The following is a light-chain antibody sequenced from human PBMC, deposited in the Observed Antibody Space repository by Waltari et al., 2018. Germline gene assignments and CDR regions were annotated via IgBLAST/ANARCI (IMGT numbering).Light chain of an antibody. CDR1: QSISSY. V-gene: IGKV1-39*01. J-gene: IGKJ2*02. CDR2: AAS. Sequence: DIQMTQSPSSLSASVGDRVTITCRASQSISSYLNWYQQKPGKAPKLLIYAASSLQSGVPSSFSGSGSVTDFTLTISSLQPEDFATYYCQQSYSTPRTFGQGTKLEIK. CDR3: QQSYSTPRT.